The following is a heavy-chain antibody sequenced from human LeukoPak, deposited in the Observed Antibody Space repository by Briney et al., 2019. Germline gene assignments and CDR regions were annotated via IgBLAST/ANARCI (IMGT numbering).Heavy chain of an antibody. J-gene: IGHJ4*02. CDR1: GYSVTSYW. Sequence: GDSLKISCKGSGYSVTSYWIGWVRQMQGKGLDFVRIFYPGDSDTRYSPSFQGQVTISADKSISTAYLQWSSLKASDTAMYYCARTYCSSTSCYVGFDYWGQGTLVTVSS. CDR2: FYPGDSDT. V-gene: IGHV5-51*01. D-gene: IGHD2-2*01. CDR3: ARTYCSSTSCYVGFDY.